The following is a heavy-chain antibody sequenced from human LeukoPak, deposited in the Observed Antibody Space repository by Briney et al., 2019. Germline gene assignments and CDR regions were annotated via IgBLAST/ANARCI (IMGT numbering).Heavy chain of an antibody. Sequence: PGGSLRLSCAASGFTFSNHGMHWVRQAPGKGLEWVAVISYDGSNKYYADSVKGRFTISRDNSKNTLYLQMNSLRAEDTAVYYCARSHGGEMATIPDAFDIWGQGTMVTVSS. D-gene: IGHD5-24*01. CDR1: GFTFSNHG. J-gene: IGHJ3*02. CDR2: ISYDGSNK. CDR3: ARSHGGEMATIPDAFDI. V-gene: IGHV3-30*03.